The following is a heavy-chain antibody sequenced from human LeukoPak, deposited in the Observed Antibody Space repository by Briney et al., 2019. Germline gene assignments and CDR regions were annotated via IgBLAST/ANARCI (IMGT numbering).Heavy chain of an antibody. CDR3: ARGGGGFYGMDV. V-gene: IGHV1-2*06. CDR1: GYTFTGYY. CDR2: INPNSGGT. D-gene: IGHD2-15*01. J-gene: IGHJ6*02. Sequence: ASVKVSCKASGYTFTGYYMHWVRQAPGQGREWMGRINPNSGGTNYAQKFQGRVTMTRDTSISTAYMELSRLRSDDTAVYYCARGGGGFYGMDVWGQGTTVTVSS.